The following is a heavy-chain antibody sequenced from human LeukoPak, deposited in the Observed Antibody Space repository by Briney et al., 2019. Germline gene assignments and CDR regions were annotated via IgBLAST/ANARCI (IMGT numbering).Heavy chain of an antibody. CDR2: IFGSGST. Sequence: SETLSLTCTVSGDSLSSHFWSWIRQPPGKGLEWIGFIFGSGSTNYDPSLRGRVTISEDTSKNHFSLKLTSVTAADTAVHYCARNVGWYSHDSWGQGTLVTVSS. J-gene: IGHJ4*02. D-gene: IGHD6-19*01. CDR3: ARNVGWYSHDS. CDR1: GDSLSSHF. V-gene: IGHV4-59*08.